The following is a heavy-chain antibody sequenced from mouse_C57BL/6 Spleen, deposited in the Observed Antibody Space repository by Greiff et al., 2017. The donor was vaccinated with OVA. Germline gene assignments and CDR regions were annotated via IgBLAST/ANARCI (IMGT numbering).Heavy chain of an antibody. CDR2: IDPETGGT. CDR1: GYTFTDYE. CDR3: TERVGRGG. Sequence: QVQLKESGAELVRPGASVTLSCKASGYTFTDYEMHWVKQTPVHGLEWIGAIDPETGGTAYNQKFKGKAILTADKSSSTAYMELRSLTSEDSAVYYCTERVGRGGWGQGTTLTVSS. D-gene: IGHD1-1*02. V-gene: IGHV1-15*01. J-gene: IGHJ2*01.